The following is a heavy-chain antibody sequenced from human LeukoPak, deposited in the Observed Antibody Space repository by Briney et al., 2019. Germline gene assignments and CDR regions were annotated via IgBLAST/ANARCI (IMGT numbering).Heavy chain of an antibody. V-gene: IGHV4-34*01. CDR2: INHSGST. J-gene: IGHJ4*02. CDR3: ASHILTGYFPVY. D-gene: IGHD3-9*01. CDR1: GGSFSGYY. Sequence: SETLSLTCAVYGGSFSGYYWSWIRQPPGKGLEWIGEINHSGSTNYNPSLKSRVTISVDTSKNQFSLKLSSVTAADTAVYYCASHILTGYFPVYWGQGTLVIVSP.